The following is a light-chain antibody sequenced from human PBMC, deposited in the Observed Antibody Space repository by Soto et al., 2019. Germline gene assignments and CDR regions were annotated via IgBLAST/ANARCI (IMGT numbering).Light chain of an antibody. V-gene: IGLV2-14*01. Sequence: QSALTQPASVSGSPGQSITISCTGTSSDVGGYNYVSWYQQHPGKAPKLMIYEVSNRPSGVSNRFSGSKSGNTASLTISGPEAEDEADYYCNSNTSSNTWVFGGGTKVTVL. CDR2: EVS. CDR3: NSNTSSNTWV. J-gene: IGLJ3*02. CDR1: SSDVGGYNY.